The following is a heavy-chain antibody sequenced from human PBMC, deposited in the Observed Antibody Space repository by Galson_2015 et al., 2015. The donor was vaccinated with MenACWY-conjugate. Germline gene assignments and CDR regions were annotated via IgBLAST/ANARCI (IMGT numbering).Heavy chain of an antibody. CDR1: GDSVSGTTVA. CDR2: TYYTSRWYT. CDR3: AREVLNIFDS. V-gene: IGHV6-1*01. Sequence: CAISGDSVSGTTVAWNWIRQSPSRGLEWLGRTYYTSRWYTNSAMSVTRRVAISPDTSKNQVTLQLNSVTPEDTAVYYCAREVLNIFDSWGQGTLVTVSS. D-gene: IGHD3-9*01. J-gene: IGHJ4*02.